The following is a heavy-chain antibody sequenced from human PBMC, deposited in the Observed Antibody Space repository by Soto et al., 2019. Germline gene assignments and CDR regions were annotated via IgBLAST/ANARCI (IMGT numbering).Heavy chain of an antibody. CDR2: IHYSGII. J-gene: IGHJ4*02. CDR3: ARGPDHAKAGY. D-gene: IGHD6-19*01. V-gene: IGHV4-31*03. Sequence: QVQLQESGPGLVKPSQTLSLTCTVSGASISSGLYYWNWIRHIPGKGLEWIGSIHYSGIIYYNPSLQSRFIISVDTSDNQFSLKLTSVTAADTAVYYCARGPDHAKAGYWGQGILVTVSS. CDR1: GASISSGLYY.